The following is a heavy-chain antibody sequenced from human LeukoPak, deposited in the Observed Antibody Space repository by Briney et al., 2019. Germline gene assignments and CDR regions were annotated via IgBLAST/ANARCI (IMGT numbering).Heavy chain of an antibody. CDR3: ARDFGPGYDILTGFSLEAFDM. V-gene: IGHV6-1*01. D-gene: IGHD3-9*01. CDR1: GDSVSSNSAA. Sequence: SQTLSLTCAISGDSVSSNSAAWNWIRQSPSRGLEWLGRTYYRSKWYNDYAVFLKSRITINPDTSKNQFSLQLNSVAPEDTAVYYCARDFGPGYDILTGFSLEAFDMWGQGTMVIISS. J-gene: IGHJ3*02. CDR2: TYYRSKWYN.